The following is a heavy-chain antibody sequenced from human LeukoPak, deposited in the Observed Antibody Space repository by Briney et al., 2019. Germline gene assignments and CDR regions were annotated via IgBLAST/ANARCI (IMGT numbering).Heavy chain of an antibody. CDR2: INPNSGGT. CDR1: GYTFTGYY. CDR3: ARSRATDYDFWSGYYTVGTFDY. J-gene: IGHJ4*02. D-gene: IGHD3-3*01. Sequence: ASVKVSCKASGYTFTGYYMHWVRQAPGQGLEWVGWINPNSGGTNYAQKFQGRVTMTRDTSISTAYMELSRLRSDDTAVYYCARSRATDYDFWSGYYTVGTFDYWGQGTLVTVSS. V-gene: IGHV1-2*02.